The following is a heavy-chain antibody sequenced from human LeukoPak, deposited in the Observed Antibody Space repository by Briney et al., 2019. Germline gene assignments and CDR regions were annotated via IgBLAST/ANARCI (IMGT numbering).Heavy chain of an antibody. CDR1: VFSFSDFY. CDR3: AREARGSGREFDY. J-gene: IGHJ4*02. D-gene: IGHD1-26*01. V-gene: IGHV3-11*01. Sequence: GGALRLSCAASVFSFSDFYMSWIRQAPGMGLEWMSYIGTRSNPIYYADSVKGRFTISREDAKNSLYLQMNSLRDEDTAVYFCAREARGSGREFDYWGQGILVTVSS. CDR2: IGTRSNPI.